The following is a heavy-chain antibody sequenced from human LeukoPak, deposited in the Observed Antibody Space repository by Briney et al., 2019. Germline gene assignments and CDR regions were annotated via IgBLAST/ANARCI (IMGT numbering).Heavy chain of an antibody. CDR3: AKERQPTVTSYFDY. CDR2: ISYDGSNK. V-gene: IGHV3-30*18. Sequence: GGSLRLSCAATGFTFSSYGMHWVRQAPGKGLEWVAVISYDGSNKYYADSVKGRFTISRDNSKNTLYLQMNSLRAEDTAVYYCAKERQPTVTSYFDYWGQGTLVTVSS. CDR1: GFTFSSYG. D-gene: IGHD4-17*01. J-gene: IGHJ4*02.